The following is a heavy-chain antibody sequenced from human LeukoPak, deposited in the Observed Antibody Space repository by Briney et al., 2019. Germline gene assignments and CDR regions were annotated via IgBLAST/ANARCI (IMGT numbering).Heavy chain of an antibody. D-gene: IGHD3-3*01. CDR3: AEGTYTIFGVVIFDY. V-gene: IGHV1-69*04. CDR2: IIPILGIA. Sequence: SVKVSCKASGGTFSSYAISWVRQAPGQGLEWMGRIIPILGIANYAQKFQGRVTITADKSTSTAYMELSSLRSEDTAVYCCAEGTYTIFGVVIFDYWGQGTLVTVSS. CDR1: GGTFSSYA. J-gene: IGHJ4*02.